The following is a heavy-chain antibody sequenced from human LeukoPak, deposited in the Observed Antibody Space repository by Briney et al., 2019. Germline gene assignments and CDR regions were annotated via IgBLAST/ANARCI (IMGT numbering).Heavy chain of an antibody. D-gene: IGHD6-19*01. J-gene: IGHJ4*02. CDR2: ISSSSSYI. CDR1: GFTFSSYS. CDR3: ANVAGYSSGWYQTDY. V-gene: IGHV3-21*01. Sequence: GGSLRLSCAASGFTFSSYSMNWVRQAPGKGLEWVSSISSSSSYIYYADSLKGRFTISRDNAKNSLYLQMNSLRAEDTAVYYCANVAGYSSGWYQTDYWGQGTLVTVSS.